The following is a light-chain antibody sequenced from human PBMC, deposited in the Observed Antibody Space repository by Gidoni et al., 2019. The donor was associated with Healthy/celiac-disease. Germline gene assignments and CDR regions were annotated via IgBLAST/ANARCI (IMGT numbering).Light chain of an antibody. CDR2: GKN. CDR3: NSRDSSGNPVV. Sequence: SSELTQDPAVSVALGQTVRITCQGDSLRNYYARWYQQKPGQAPVRVIYGKNNRASGIPDRFSGSSAGNTASLTITGAQAEDEADYYCNSRDSSGNPVVFGGGTKLTVL. CDR1: SLRNYY. J-gene: IGLJ2*01. V-gene: IGLV3-19*01.